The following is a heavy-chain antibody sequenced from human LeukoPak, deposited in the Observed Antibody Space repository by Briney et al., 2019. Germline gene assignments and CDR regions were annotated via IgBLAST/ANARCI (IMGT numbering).Heavy chain of an antibody. D-gene: IGHD2-15*01. V-gene: IGHV4-38-2*01. CDR2: IYHSGST. Sequence: SETLSLTCAVSGYSISSGYYWGWILQPPGKGLEWIGSIYHSGSTYYNPSLKSRVTISVDTSKNQFSLKLSSVTAADTAVYYCARPSCRSGGSCYEDYWGQGTLVTVSS. CDR3: ARPSCRSGGSCYEDY. CDR1: GYSISSGYY. J-gene: IGHJ4*02.